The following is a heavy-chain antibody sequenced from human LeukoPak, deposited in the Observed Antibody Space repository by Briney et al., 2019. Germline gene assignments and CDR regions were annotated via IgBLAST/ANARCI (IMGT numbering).Heavy chain of an antibody. CDR1: GGTFSSCG. Sequence: ASVKVSCKASGGTFSSCGISWVRQAPGQGLEWMGWINTNTGNPTYAQGFTGRFVFSLDTSVSTAYLQISSLKAEDTAVYYCARDVGTRGYSSSWYFRWGQGTLVTVSS. J-gene: IGHJ4*02. D-gene: IGHD6-13*01. CDR2: INTNTGNP. CDR3: ARDVGTRGYSSSWYFR. V-gene: IGHV7-4-1*02.